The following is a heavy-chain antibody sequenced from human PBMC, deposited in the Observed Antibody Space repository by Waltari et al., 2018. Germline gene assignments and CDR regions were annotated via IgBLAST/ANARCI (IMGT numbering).Heavy chain of an antibody. J-gene: IGHJ5*02. CDR2: INHSGST. CDR1: GGSFSGFS. CDR3: ARADRGPRFTSGSSATPDWGP. V-gene: IGHV4-34*01. D-gene: IGHD1-26*01. Sequence: QVQLQQWGAGLLKPSETLSLTCAVYGGSFSGFSWNWIRQPPGKGLEWIGEINHSGSTHHDPSLMSRVTIALDTSRNHFSLKLSSVTAADTAVYYCARADRGPRFTSGSSATPDWGPWGQGTLVTVSS.